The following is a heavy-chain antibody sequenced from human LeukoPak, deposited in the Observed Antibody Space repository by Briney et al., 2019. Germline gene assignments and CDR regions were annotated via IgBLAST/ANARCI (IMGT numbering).Heavy chain of an antibody. J-gene: IGHJ3*02. Sequence: GASVKVPCKASGYTFTSYDINWVRQATGQGLEWMGWMNPNSGNTGYAQKFQGRVTITRNTSISTAYMELSSLRSEDTAVYYCARAGGGRSGYALDIWGQGTMVTVSS. CDR2: MNPNSGNT. CDR1: GYTFTSYD. V-gene: IGHV1-8*03. CDR3: ARAGGGRSGYALDI. D-gene: IGHD3-16*01.